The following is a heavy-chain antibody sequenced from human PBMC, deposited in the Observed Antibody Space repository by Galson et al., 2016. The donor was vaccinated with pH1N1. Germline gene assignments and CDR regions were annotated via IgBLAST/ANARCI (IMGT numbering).Heavy chain of an antibody. V-gene: IGHV1-2*06. CDR1: GYTFTVYY. CDR2: INPYSGAT. Sequence: SVKVSCKASGYTFTVYYLHWVRQAPGQGLEWMGRINPYSGATDYAPNFQGRVTMTRDTSITTAYLELNSLRFDDTAVYYCMTPITGQTDYWGLGTLVTVSS. J-gene: IGHJ4*02. CDR3: MTPITGQTDY. D-gene: IGHD2-21*02.